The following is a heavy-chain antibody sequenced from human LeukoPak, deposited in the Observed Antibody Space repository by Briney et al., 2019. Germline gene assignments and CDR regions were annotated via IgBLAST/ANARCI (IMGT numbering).Heavy chain of an antibody. CDR3: AREGTYYYDSSGLDY. V-gene: IGHV1-2*02. J-gene: IGHJ4*02. CDR1: GYTFTGYY. CDR2: INXXSXXT. Sequence: ASVKVSCKASGYTFTGYYMXXXRQAPXQGXXXXXXINXXSXXTNXAQKFQXXXTXXRXTSISTAYMELSRLRSDDTAVYYCAREGTYYYDSSGLDYWGQGTLVTVSS. D-gene: IGHD3-22*01.